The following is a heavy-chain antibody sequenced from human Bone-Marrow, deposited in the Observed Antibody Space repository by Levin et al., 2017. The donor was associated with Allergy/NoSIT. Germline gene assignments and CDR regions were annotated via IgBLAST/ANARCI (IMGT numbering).Heavy chain of an antibody. CDR2: INHSGST. D-gene: IGHD6-19*01. Sequence: SQTLSLTCAVYGGSFRGYYWSWIRQPPGKGLEWIGEINHSGSTNYNPSLKSRVTISVDTSKNQFSLKLSSVTAADTAVYYCARGPYSSGWYGYWYFDLWGRGTLVTVSS. V-gene: IGHV4-34*01. CDR1: GGSFRGYY. J-gene: IGHJ2*01. CDR3: ARGPYSSGWYGYWYFDL.